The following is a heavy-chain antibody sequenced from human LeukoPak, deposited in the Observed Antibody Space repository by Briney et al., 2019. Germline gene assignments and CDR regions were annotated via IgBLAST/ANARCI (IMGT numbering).Heavy chain of an antibody. V-gene: IGHV3-33*01. Sequence: PGGSLRLSCAASGFIFSGYGMHWVRQAPGKGLEWLAVIWYDGSRTDYAASVKGRFTISGDDSKSTLYLQMNSLTADDTGIYSCGRSIGSLAAVLDYWGQGTPVTVSS. D-gene: IGHD6-13*01. CDR2: IWYDGSRT. CDR3: GRSIGSLAAVLDY. J-gene: IGHJ4*02. CDR1: GFIFSGYG.